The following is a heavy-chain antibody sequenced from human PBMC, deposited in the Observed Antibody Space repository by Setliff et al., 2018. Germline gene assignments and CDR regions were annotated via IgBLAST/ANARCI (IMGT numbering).Heavy chain of an antibody. CDR1: GYDFSSYF. V-gene: IGHV1-2*02. D-gene: IGHD5-18*01. CDR3: ARPNTPTAPTPPGDY. CDR2: INPNSGDT. J-gene: IGHJ4*02. Sequence: ASVKVSCKPSGYDFSSYFIYWLRKAPGLGLEWMGWINPNSGDTNYSQRFQGRVTMTRDMSINTAYMDLTRLTSDDTAVYYCARPNTPTAPTPPGDYWGQGILVTVSS.